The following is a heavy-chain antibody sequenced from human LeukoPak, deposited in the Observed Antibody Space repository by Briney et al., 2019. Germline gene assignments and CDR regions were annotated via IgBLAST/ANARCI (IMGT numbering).Heavy chain of an antibody. J-gene: IGHJ3*02. Sequence: GGSLRLSCAASGFTFSSYSMNWVRQAPGKGLEWVSAISGSGGSTYYADSVKGRFTVSRDNSKNTLYLQMNSLRAEDTAVYYCATATGDSAAFDIWGQGTMVTVSS. CDR1: GFTFSSYS. CDR2: ISGSGGST. CDR3: ATATGDSAAFDI. V-gene: IGHV3-23*01. D-gene: IGHD7-27*01.